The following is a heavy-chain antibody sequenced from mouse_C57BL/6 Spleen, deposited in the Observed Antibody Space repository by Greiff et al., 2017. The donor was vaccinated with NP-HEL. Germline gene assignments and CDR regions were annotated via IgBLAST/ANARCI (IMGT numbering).Heavy chain of an antibody. D-gene: IGHD1-1*01. CDR1: GYTFTDYY. J-gene: IGHJ2*01. V-gene: IGHV1-19*01. CDR3: ARSATVVGGY. CDR2: INPYNGGT. Sequence: DVQLQESGPVLVKPGASVKMSCKASGYTFTDYYMNWVKQSHGKSLEWIGVINPYNGGTSYNQKFKGKATLTVDKSSSTAYMELNSLTSEDSAVYYCARSATVVGGYWGQGTTLTVSS.